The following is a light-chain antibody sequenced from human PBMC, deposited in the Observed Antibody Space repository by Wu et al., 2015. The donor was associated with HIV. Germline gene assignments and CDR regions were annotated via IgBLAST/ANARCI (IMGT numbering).Light chain of an antibody. CDR2: GAS. CDR1: QRMSSSY. V-gene: IGKV3-20*01. J-gene: IGKJ1*01. Sequence: EIVMTQSPATLSVSPGERATLSCRASQRMSSSYIAWYQQKPGQAPRLLIYGASTRAADIPDRFSGSGSGTDFSLTISRLEPEDFAVYYCQQYGSSPPWTFGQGTKVEIK. CDR3: QQYGSSPPWT.